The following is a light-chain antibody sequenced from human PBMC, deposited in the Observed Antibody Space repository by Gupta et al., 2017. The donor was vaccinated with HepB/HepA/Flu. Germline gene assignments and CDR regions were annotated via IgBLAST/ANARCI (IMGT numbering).Light chain of an antibody. V-gene: IGKV3-20*01. CDR1: QIVSNNY. CDR3: QQYGTSPMYT. CDR2: GAS. Sequence: EIVLTQSPGTLSLSPGERTTLPCRASQIVSNNYLAWYQQKPGQAPRLLIYGASSRATGIPDRFSGSGSGTDFTLTISRLEPEDFAVYYCQQYGTSPMYTFGQGTKLEIK. J-gene: IGKJ2*01.